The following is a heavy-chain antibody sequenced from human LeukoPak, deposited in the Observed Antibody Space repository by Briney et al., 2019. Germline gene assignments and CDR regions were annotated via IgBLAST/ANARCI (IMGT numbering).Heavy chain of an antibody. CDR2: ISRSSSYM. V-gene: IGHV3-21*01. D-gene: IGHD3-3*01. Sequence: GGSLRLSCAASGFTFSTYSMNWVRQAPGKGLEWVSSISRSSSYMFYADSVKGRFTISRDNAKNSLYLQMNSLRAEDTAVYYCARDAGDFWSGSWDFDLWGRGTLVTVSS. CDR3: ARDAGDFWSGSWDFDL. J-gene: IGHJ2*01. CDR1: GFTFSTYS.